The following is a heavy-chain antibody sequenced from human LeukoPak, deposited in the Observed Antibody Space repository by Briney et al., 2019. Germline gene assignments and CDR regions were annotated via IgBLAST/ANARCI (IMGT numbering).Heavy chain of an antibody. Sequence: GESLKISFKGSGYRFTSYWIGWVRRMPGKGLGGMGIIYPGDSDTRYSPSFQGQVTISADKSISTAYLQWSSLKASDTAMYYCARTGRERWPYYFDYWGQGTLVTVSS. J-gene: IGHJ4*02. CDR3: ARTGRERWPYYFDY. V-gene: IGHV5-51*01. CDR2: IYPGDSDT. CDR1: GYRFTSYW. D-gene: IGHD5-24*01.